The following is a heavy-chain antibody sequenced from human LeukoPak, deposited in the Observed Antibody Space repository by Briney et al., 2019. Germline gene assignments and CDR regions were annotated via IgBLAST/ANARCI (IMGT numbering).Heavy chain of an antibody. Sequence: ASVKVSCKASGYTLTSHGISWVRQAPGQGLEWMGWISFYDGNTNYAQKLQGRMTMTTDTSTSTAYMELRSLRSDDTAVYYCARDQSPRGIDYWGQGTLVTASS. CDR1: GYTLTSHG. J-gene: IGHJ4*02. CDR3: ARDQSPRGIDY. V-gene: IGHV1-18*01. CDR2: ISFYDGNT. D-gene: IGHD3-10*01.